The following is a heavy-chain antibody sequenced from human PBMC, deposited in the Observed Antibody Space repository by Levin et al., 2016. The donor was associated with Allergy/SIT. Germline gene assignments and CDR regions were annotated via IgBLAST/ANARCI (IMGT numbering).Heavy chain of an antibody. V-gene: IGHV5-51*01. D-gene: IGHD5-12*01. CDR3: ARHGSGSDWLDP. CDR1: GYTFTSYW. Sequence: ASVKVSCKASGYTFTSYWIGWVRQMPGRGLEWMGIIYPGDSDTRYSPSFQGQVTISADKSISTTYLQWTSLKASDTAIYYCARHGSGSDWLDPWGQGTLVTVSS. CDR2: IYPGDSDT. J-gene: IGHJ5*02.